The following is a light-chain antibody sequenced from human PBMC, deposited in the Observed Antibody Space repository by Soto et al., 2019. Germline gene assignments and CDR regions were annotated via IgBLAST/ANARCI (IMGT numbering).Light chain of an antibody. J-gene: IGKJ1*01. CDR2: GAS. V-gene: IGKV3-15*01. CDR1: QSVTNSY. Sequence: EIVLTQSPDTLSLSPGEGATLSCRASQSVTNSYLAWYQQKPGQAPRLLIYGASTRATGIPARFSGSGSGTEFTLTISSLQSEDFAVYYCQQYNNWPPPWTFCQGTKVDIK. CDR3: QQYNNWPPPWT.